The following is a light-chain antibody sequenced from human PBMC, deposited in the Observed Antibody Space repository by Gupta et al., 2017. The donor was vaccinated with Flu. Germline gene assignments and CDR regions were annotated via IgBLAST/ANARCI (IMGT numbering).Light chain of an antibody. CDR1: QTVSRH. CDR2: DTS. Sequence: EFVFTQSPATLSLSPLEIATLSCRASQTVSRHLAWYQQKPGQAPRLLIYDTSKRATGISARFGGGGFGNNLSLTTSTREQEDFAGYYSQQPSNCPPFTFGQGTQVDIK. V-gene: IGKV3-11*01. CDR3: QQPSNCPPFT. J-gene: IGKJ1*01.